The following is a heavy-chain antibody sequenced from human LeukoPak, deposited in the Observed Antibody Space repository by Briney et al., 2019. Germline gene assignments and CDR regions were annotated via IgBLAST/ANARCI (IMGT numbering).Heavy chain of an antibody. V-gene: IGHV1-2*06. CDR2: INPNTGGT. D-gene: IGHD2-21*01. CDR1: GYTFTGYF. CDR3: ARELRLGNCGLT. Sequence: ATVKVSCKASGYTFTGYFIHWLRQAPGQGLEYMGRINPNTGGTNYAQNFQGRVTMTRDTSISTAYMELSSLRFDDTAIYYCARELRLGNCGLTWGQGALVTVSS. J-gene: IGHJ5*02.